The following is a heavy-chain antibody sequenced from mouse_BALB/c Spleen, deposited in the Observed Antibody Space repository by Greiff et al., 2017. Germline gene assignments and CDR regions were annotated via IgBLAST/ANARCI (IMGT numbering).Heavy chain of an antibody. V-gene: IGHV3-2*02. J-gene: IGHJ3*01. D-gene: IGHD2-1*01. CDR2: ISYSGST. Sequence: DVKLQESGPGLVKPSQSLSLTCTVTGYSITSDYAWNWIRQFPGNKLEWMGYISYSGSTSYNPSLKSRISITRDTSKNQFFLQLNSVTTEDTATYYCARQMVTTFAYWGQGTLVTVSA. CDR1: GYSITSDYA. CDR3: ARQMVTTFAY.